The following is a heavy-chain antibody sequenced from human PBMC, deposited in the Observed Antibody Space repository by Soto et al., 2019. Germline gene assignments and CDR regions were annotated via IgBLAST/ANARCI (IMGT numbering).Heavy chain of an antibody. D-gene: IGHD3-3*01. CDR2: IYYSGST. Sequence: SETLSLTCTVSGGSISSYYWSWIRQPPGKGLEWIGYIYYSGSTNYNPSLKSRVTISVDTSKNQFSLKLSSVTAADTAVYYCARDRAYDFWSGYHWYGNFDYWGQGTLVTVSS. CDR1: GGSISSYY. V-gene: IGHV4-59*01. J-gene: IGHJ4*02. CDR3: ARDRAYDFWSGYHWYGNFDY.